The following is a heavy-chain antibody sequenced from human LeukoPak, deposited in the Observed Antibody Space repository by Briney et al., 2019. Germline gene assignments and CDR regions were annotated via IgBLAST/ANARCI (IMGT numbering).Heavy chain of an antibody. CDR2: VYYSGNT. CDR1: GGSINSAGHY. J-gene: IGHJ4*02. V-gene: IGHV4-31*03. D-gene: IGHD1/OR15-1a*01. Sequence: SQTLSLTCSVSGGSINSAGHYWTWIRQHPGKGLEWIGFVYYSGNTYYNPFLKSRITISLDTSKNQFSLKLRSVTAADTAVYYCARGGNNGYRWAFDSWGQGTLVTVSS. CDR3: ARGGNNGYRWAFDS.